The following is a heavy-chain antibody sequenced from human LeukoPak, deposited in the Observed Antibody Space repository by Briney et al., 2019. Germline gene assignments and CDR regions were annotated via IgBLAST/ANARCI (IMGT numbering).Heavy chain of an antibody. J-gene: IGHJ5*02. D-gene: IGHD4-17*01. CDR2: INHSGST. Sequence: SETLSLTCAVYGGSFSGYYWSWIRQPPGKGLEWIGEINHSGSTNYNPSLTSRVTISVDTSKNQFSLKLSSVTAADTAVYYCARHVTRGFHTVFNWFDPWGQGTLVTVSS. V-gene: IGHV4-34*01. CDR1: GGSFSGYY. CDR3: ARHVTRGFHTVFNWFDP.